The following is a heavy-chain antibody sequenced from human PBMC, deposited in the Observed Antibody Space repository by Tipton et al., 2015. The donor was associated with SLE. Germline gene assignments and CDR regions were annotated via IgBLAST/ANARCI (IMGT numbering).Heavy chain of an antibody. CDR3: ARSLDAAALFDY. Sequence: TLSLTCTVSGGSISSYFWSWIRQPPGKGLEWIGYIYYSGSTNYSPSLKSRLTISIDMSKNQFSLKLTSVTAADTAVYYCARSLDAAALFDYWGQGALVTGSS. CDR1: GGSISSYF. J-gene: IGHJ4*02. CDR2: IYYSGST. V-gene: IGHV4-59*08. D-gene: IGHD2-2*01.